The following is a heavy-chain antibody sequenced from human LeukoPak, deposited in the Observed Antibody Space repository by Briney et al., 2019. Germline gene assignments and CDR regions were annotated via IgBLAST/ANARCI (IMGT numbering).Heavy chain of an antibody. Sequence: QPGGSLRLSCAASGFTFSSYAMSWVRQAPGKGLEWVSAISGSGGSTYYADSVKGRFTISRDNSKNTLYLQMNSLRAEDTAVYYCAKGDSSGYYLGYWYFDLWGRGTLVTVSS. V-gene: IGHV3-23*01. J-gene: IGHJ2*01. D-gene: IGHD3-22*01. CDR3: AKGDSSGYYLGYWYFDL. CDR1: GFTFSSYA. CDR2: ISGSGGST.